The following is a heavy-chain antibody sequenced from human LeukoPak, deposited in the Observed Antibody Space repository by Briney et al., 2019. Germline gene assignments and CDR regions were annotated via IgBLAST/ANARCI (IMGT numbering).Heavy chain of an antibody. D-gene: IGHD3-3*01. V-gene: IGHV4-59*01. CDR1: GGPINFY. CDR3: ARDVRRGLRFNNIYPYFGMDV. Sequence: PSETLSLTYSVSGGPINFYWSWIRQSPGKGLEWIGCVHQNGSASYKSSLQRRVTMSVDTSKRQVSLMLNSVTAADTAVYYCARDVRRGLRFNNIYPYFGMDVWGKGTTVIVSA. J-gene: IGHJ6*04. CDR2: VHQNGSA.